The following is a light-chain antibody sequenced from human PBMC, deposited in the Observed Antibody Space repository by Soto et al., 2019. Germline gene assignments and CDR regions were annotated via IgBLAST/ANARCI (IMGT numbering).Light chain of an antibody. CDR2: AAS. V-gene: IGKV1-12*01. Sequence: DIQMTQSPSSVSASVGDRVTITCQASQGISSWVAWYQQKPGKAPNLLIYAASSLQSGVPSRFSGCGSGPEFTLPISSLQPEDFATYYCQQADTFPLTFGGGTKAEIK. CDR1: QGISSW. J-gene: IGKJ4*01. CDR3: QQADTFPLT.